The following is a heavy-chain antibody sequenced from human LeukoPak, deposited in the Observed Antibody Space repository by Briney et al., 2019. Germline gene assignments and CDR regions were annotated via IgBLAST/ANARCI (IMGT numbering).Heavy chain of an antibody. Sequence: SETLSLTCAVYGGSFSGYYXXXXXXPPXXXXXXXXEIXXXXSTNYNPXXXXRVXXXVXXSKNQFSLKLSSVIAADTAVYYCAGLKVTTGPRGLLEYWGQGTLVTVSS. J-gene: IGHJ4*02. V-gene: IGHV4-34*01. CDR3: AGLKVTTGPRGLLEY. D-gene: IGHD4-17*01. CDR1: GGSFSGYY. CDR2: IXXXXST.